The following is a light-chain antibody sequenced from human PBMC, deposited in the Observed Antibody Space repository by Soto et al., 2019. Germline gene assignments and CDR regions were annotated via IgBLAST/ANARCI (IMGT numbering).Light chain of an antibody. J-gene: IGKJ1*01. CDR1: QSVSSTY. CDR3: QQYGSSPRS. CDR2: GAS. V-gene: IGKV3-20*01. Sequence: EIVLTQSPGTLSLSPGERATLSCRASQSVSSTYLAWHQHKLGQAPRLVIYGASSKASGIPDRFSGSGSGTDFTLTISRLEPEDFAVYYCQQYGSSPRSFGQGTKVEVK.